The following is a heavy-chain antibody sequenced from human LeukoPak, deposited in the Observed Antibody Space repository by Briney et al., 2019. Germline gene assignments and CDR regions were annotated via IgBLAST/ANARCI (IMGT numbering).Heavy chain of an antibody. Sequence: SETLSLTCAVSGGSISSGGYSWSWIRQPTGKGLEWIGYIYHSGSTYYNPSLKSRVTISVDRSKNQFSLKLSSVTAADTAVYYCARGLPTYYYDISGSALDYWGQGTLVTVSS. D-gene: IGHD3-22*01. J-gene: IGHJ4*02. CDR1: GGSISSGGYS. V-gene: IGHV4-30-2*01. CDR2: IYHSGST. CDR3: ARGLPTYYYDISGSALDY.